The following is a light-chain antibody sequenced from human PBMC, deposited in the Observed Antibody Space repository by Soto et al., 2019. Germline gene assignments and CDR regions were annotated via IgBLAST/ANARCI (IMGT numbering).Light chain of an antibody. Sequence: QSGLTQPPSASGTPGQRVIISCSGGSSNIGSNTVNWYQQLPGSAPKLVIYSNSHRPSGVPDRFSCSTSGTSGSLAISGLQSVEDADYYCSACDYFLNVWLFGVGNKLTFL. CDR2: SNS. V-gene: IGLV1-44*01. J-gene: IGLJ3*02. CDR3: SACDYFLNVWL. CDR1: SSNIGSNT.